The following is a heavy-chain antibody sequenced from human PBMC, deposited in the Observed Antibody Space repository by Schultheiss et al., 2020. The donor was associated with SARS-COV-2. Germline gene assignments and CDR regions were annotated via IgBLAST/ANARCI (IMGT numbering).Heavy chain of an antibody. CDR3: ARDQVPVVAATPGY. CDR2: IWYDGSNK. CDR1: GFTFSSYG. J-gene: IGHJ4*02. D-gene: IGHD2-15*01. Sequence: GESLKISCAASGFTFSSYGMHWVRQAPGKGLEWVAVIWYDGSNKYYADSVKGRFTISRDNAKNTLYLQMNSLRAEDTAVYYCARDQVPVVAATPGYWGQGTLVTVSS. V-gene: IGHV3-33*08.